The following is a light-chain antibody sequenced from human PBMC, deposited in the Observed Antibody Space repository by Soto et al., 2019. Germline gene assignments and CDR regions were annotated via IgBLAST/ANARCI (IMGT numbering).Light chain of an antibody. J-gene: IGLJ2*01. Sequence: QAVVTQPPSVSGAPGQRVTISCTGSSSSIGAGYDVHWYQQLPGTAPKLLIYGNSNRPSGVPDRFSGSKSGTSASLAITGLQAEDEADYYCQSYDSNLSVVFGGGTKLTVL. V-gene: IGLV1-40*01. CDR2: GNS. CDR3: QSYDSNLSVV. CDR1: SSSIGAGYD.